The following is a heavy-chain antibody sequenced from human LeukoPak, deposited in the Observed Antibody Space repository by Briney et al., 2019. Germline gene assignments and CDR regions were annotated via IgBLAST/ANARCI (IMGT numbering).Heavy chain of an antibody. J-gene: IGHJ4*02. CDR1: LGSISRYY. V-gene: IGHV4-4*07. CDR3: ARAMPGYCTNGVCYRGGYYFDY. Sequence: SQTLSLTCTLSLGSISRYYWSWLRQPAGKGLAWIGRIYTSGSTNYNPSLKSRVTMSVDTSKSQFSLKLSSVTAADTAVYYCARAMPGYCTNGVCYRGGYYFDYWGQGTLVTVSS. D-gene: IGHD2-8*01. CDR2: IYTSGST.